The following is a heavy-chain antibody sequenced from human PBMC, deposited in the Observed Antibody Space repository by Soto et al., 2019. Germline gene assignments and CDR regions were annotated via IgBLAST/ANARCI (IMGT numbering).Heavy chain of an antibody. V-gene: IGHV3-64*01. CDR3: ARGGRITMVRGVIDY. D-gene: IGHD3-10*01. CDR2: ISSNGGST. J-gene: IGHJ4*02. Sequence: GGSLRLSCAASGFTFSSYAMHWVRQAPGKGLEYVSAISSNGGSTYYANSVKGRFTISRDNSKNTLYLQMGSLRAEDMAVYYCARGGRITMVRGVIDYWGQGTLVTVSS. CDR1: GFTFSSYA.